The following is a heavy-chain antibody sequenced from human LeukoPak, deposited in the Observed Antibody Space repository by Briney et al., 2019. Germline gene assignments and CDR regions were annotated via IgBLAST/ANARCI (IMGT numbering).Heavy chain of an antibody. CDR3: ARDPHDYGGNGNRGDY. CDR2: FDPEDGET. Sequence: SVKVSCKVSGYTLTELSMHWVRQAPGKGLEWMGGFDPEDGETIYAQKFQGRITMTEDTSTDTAYMELSSLRSEDTAVYYCARDPHDYGGNGNRGDYWGQGTLVTVSS. V-gene: IGHV1-24*01. CDR1: GYTLTELS. D-gene: IGHD4-23*01. J-gene: IGHJ4*02.